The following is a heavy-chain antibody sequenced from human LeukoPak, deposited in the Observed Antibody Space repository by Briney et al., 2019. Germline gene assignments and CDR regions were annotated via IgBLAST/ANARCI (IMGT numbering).Heavy chain of an antibody. CDR3: AKDILDF. CDR1: GFMFNYYS. Sequence: GGSLRLSCAVSGFMFNYYSMSWVRQAPGKGLEWVATIKEDTTTKYYADSLKGRFTVSRDNADNSLALQMNSLRAEDTAVYYCAKDILDFWGQGTLVTVSS. V-gene: IGHV3-7*03. D-gene: IGHD3-9*01. CDR2: IKEDTTTK. J-gene: IGHJ4*02.